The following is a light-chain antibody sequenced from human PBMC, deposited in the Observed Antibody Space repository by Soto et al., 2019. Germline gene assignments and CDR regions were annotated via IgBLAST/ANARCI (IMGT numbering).Light chain of an antibody. CDR3: RQPLQTPRT. CDR1: QSLLHSNGYNY. J-gene: IGKJ2*02. CDR2: LGS. Sequence: DIVMTQSPLSLPVTPGEPASISCRSSQSLLHSNGYNYLDWYLQKPGQSPQLLIYLGSNRASGVPDRFSGSGSGTDFTLKISRVEAEDVGVYYCRQPLQTPRTFGQGTKLEIK. V-gene: IGKV2-28*01.